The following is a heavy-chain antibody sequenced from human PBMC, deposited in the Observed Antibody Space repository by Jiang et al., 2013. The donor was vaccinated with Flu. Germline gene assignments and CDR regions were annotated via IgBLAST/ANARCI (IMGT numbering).Heavy chain of an antibody. Sequence: QSGSELKKPGASVKVSCKASGYTFTSYAMNWVRQAPGQGLEWMGWINTNTGNPTYAQGFTGRFVFSLDTSVSTAYLQIRSLKAEDTAVYYCARRYCSSTSCYGGVNWFDPWGQGTLVTVSS. J-gene: IGHJ5*02. V-gene: IGHV7-4-1*01. CDR2: INTNTGNP. CDR3: ARRYCSSTSCYGGVNWFDP. D-gene: IGHD2-2*01. CDR1: GYTFTSYA.